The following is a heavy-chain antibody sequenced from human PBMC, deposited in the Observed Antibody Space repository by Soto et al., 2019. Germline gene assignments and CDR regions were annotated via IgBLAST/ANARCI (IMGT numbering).Heavy chain of an antibody. CDR3: ASGPDYYDSSGTGAYYFDY. J-gene: IGHJ4*02. Sequence: ASVKVSCKASGGTFSSYAISWVRQAPGQGLEWMGGIIPIFGTANYAQKFQGRVTITAGKSTSTAYMELSSLRSEDTAVYYCASGPDYYDSSGTGAYYFDYWGQGTLVTVSS. CDR2: IIPIFGTA. CDR1: GGTFSSYA. V-gene: IGHV1-69*06. D-gene: IGHD3-22*01.